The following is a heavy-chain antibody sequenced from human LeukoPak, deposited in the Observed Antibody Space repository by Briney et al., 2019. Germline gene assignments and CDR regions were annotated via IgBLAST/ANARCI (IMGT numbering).Heavy chain of an antibody. V-gene: IGHV1-69*13. Sequence: VASVKVSCKVSGGTFSNYAISWVRQAPGQGLEWMGGIIPLLGTASYAHKFQGRVTITADESTSTAYMEVSSLRSEDTAVYYCARGSYGAGNDYFDYWGQGSLVTVSS. CDR1: GGTFSNYA. CDR3: ARGSYGAGNDYFDY. D-gene: IGHD3-10*01. J-gene: IGHJ4*02. CDR2: IIPLLGTA.